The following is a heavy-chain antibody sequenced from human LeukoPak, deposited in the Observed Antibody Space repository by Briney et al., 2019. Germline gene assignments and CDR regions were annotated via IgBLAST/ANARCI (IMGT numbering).Heavy chain of an antibody. CDR1: GGSMSTHL. CDR3: ARDRAGYSGYEGDPFDV. V-gene: IGHV4-4*07. CDR2: IYTSGST. Sequence: SETLSLTCTVSGGSMSTHLWSWIRQPAGKGPEWIGRIYTSGSTNYTPSLKSRVTMSVDTSKNQFSLKLSSVTAADTAMYYCARDRAGYSGYEGDPFDVWGQGTMVTVSS. D-gene: IGHD5-12*01. J-gene: IGHJ3*01.